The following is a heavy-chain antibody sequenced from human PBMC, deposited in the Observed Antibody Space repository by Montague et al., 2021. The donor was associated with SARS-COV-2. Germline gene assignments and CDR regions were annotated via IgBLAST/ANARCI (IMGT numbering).Heavy chain of an antibody. CDR3: ARDDPYCTNGVCYTGNWLDS. CDR2: TYYRSKWYN. J-gene: IGHJ5*01. V-gene: IGHV6-1*01. CDR1: GDSVSINSVA. D-gene: IGHD2-8*01. Sequence: CAISGDSVSINSVARNWIRQSPATGLEWLGRTYYRSKWYNDYAVSVKSRITINPDTSKNQFSLQLNSVTPEDTAVYYCARDDPYCTNGVCYTGNWLDSWGQGTLVTVSS.